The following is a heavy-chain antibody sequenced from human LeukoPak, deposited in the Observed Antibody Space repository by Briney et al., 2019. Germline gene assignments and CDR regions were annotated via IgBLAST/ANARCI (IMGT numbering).Heavy chain of an antibody. V-gene: IGHV4-34*01. Sequence: PSETLSLTCAVYVGSFSGDYWSWIRQPPGKGLEGIGEINHSGSTNYNPSLKSRVTISVDTSKNPFSLKLSSVTAADTAVYYCARGASSDDSSGYYHFDYWGQGTLVTVSS. CDR1: VGSFSGDY. CDR2: INHSGST. CDR3: ARGASSDDSSGYYHFDY. J-gene: IGHJ4*02. D-gene: IGHD3-22*01.